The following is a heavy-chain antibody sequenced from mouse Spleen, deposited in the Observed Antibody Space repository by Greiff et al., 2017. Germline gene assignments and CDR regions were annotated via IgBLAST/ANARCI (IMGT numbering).Heavy chain of an antibody. CDR3: TRWDYYGSSFDY. CDR2: IDPETGGT. J-gene: IGHJ2*01. V-gene: IGHV1-15*01. CDR1: GYTFTDYE. Sequence: QVQLQQSGAELVRPGASVTLSCKASGYTFTDYEMHWVKQTPVHALEWIGAIDPETGGTAYNQKFKGKAILTADKSSSTAYMELRSLTSEDSAVYYCTRWDYYGSSFDYWGQGTTLTVSS. D-gene: IGHD1-1*01.